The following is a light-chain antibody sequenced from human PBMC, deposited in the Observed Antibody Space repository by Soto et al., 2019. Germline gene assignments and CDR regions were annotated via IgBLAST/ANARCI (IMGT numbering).Light chain of an antibody. CDR1: SSDVGGYDY. CDR2: DVT. CDR3: CSYGGYFWV. J-gene: IGLJ3*02. Sequence: QSALTQPRSVSGSPGQSVTISCTGTSSDVGGYDYVSWFQHHPGKVPKLMIYDVTKRPSGVPDRFSASKSGNTASLTISGLQAEDEADYYSCSYGGYFWVFGGGTKLTV. V-gene: IGLV2-11*01.